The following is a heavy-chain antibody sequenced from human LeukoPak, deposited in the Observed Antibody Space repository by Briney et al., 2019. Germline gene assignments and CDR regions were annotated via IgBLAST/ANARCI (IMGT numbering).Heavy chain of an antibody. Sequence: GGSQSLSLSAPAPTLGTSGMQCGRQAPGEGLVWVSRISGSSTTYADSVKGRFTISRDNAKNTLYLPTNSLTAADISVCASDDEKRGYYSFDISSQRTMVTVSS. CDR3: DDEKRGYYSFDI. D-gene: IGHD2-8*01. CDR2: ISGSST. CDR1: APTLGTSG. J-gene: IGHJ3*02. V-gene: IGHV3-74*01.